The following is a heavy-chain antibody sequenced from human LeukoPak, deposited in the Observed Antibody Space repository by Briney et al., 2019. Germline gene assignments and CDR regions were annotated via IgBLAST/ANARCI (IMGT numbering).Heavy chain of an antibody. CDR3: ARLNRYSSSWYWSSDYYYGMDV. CDR2: IWYDGSNK. CDR1: GFTFSSYG. V-gene: IGHV3-33*01. D-gene: IGHD6-13*01. J-gene: IGHJ6*02. Sequence: GGSLRLSCAASGFTFSSYGMHWVRQAPGKGLEWVAVIWYDGSNKYYADSVKGRFTISRDNSKNTLYLQMNSLRAEDTAVYYCARLNRYSSSWYWSSDYYYGMDVWGQGTTVTVSS.